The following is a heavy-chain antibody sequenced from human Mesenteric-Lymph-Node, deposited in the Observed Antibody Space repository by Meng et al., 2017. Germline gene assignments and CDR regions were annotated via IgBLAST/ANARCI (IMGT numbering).Heavy chain of an antibody. CDR1: GGSFTAYY. V-gene: IGHV4-34*01. Sequence: QLQQPQWGGGLLKASGTPSLTCAVYGGSFTAYYWTWIRQAPGKGPEWIGEVTHSGSTTYNPSLASRVSISVDKPKKQFSLTLNSVTAADTAVYYCAKGRANYFGSKHNYFDSWGQGTLVTVSS. CDR2: VTHSGST. CDR3: AKGRANYFGSKHNYFDS. J-gene: IGHJ5*01. D-gene: IGHD3-10*01.